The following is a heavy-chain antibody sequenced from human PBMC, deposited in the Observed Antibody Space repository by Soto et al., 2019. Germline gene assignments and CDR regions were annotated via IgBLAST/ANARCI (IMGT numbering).Heavy chain of an antibody. D-gene: IGHD5-12*01. J-gene: IGHJ4*02. CDR3: ARSDGYNGGFDY. V-gene: IGHV3-48*03. CDR2: ISSSGSTI. CDR1: GFTFSSYE. Sequence: EVQLVESGGGLVQPGGSLRLSCAASGFTFSSYEMNWVRQAPGKGLEWVSYISSSGSTIYYADSVKGPFTISRDNAKNSLYLQMNSLRAEDTAVYYCARSDGYNGGFDYWGQGTLVTVSS.